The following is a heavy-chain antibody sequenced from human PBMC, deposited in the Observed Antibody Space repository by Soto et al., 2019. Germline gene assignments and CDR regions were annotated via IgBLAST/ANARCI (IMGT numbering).Heavy chain of an antibody. J-gene: IGHJ4*02. Sequence: QVQLVESGGGVVQPGRSLRLSCAASGFTFSTYAMHWVRQAPGKGLEWVTVISHDGNNKYYADSVKGRFTISRDNSKNTLYLQLSSLGAEDTAVYYCAKTMTTVSTVSDYWGQGTLVTVSS. D-gene: IGHD4-17*01. CDR1: GFTFSTYA. V-gene: IGHV3-30*18. CDR2: ISHDGNNK. CDR3: AKTMTTVSTVSDY.